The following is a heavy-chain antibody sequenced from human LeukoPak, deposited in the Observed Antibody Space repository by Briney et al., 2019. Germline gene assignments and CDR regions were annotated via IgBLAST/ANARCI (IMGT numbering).Heavy chain of an antibody. D-gene: IGHD3-10*01. CDR1: GGTFSSHA. J-gene: IGHJ4*02. CDR2: IIPIFGTP. CDR3: ARGRWTDVARGSYYFDY. Sequence: ASVKVSCKASGGTFSSHAISWVRQAPGQGLEWMGGIIPIFGTPNYAQKFQGRVTITADESTSTAYMELSSLRSEDTAVYYCARGRWTDVARGSYYFDYWGQGTLVSVSS. V-gene: IGHV1-69*13.